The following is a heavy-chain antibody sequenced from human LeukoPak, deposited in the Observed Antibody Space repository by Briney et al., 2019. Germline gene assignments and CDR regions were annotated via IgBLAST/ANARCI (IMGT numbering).Heavy chain of an antibody. Sequence: PSETLSLTCAVYGGSFSGYYWSWIRQPPGKGLEWIGEINHSGSTNYNPSLKSRVTISVDTSKNQFSLKLSSVTAADTAVYYCTRRAGTDSNGAFDIWGQGTMVTVSS. CDR2: INHSGST. CDR1: GGSFSGYY. CDR3: TRRAGTDSNGAFDI. V-gene: IGHV4-34*01. J-gene: IGHJ3*02. D-gene: IGHD6-19*01.